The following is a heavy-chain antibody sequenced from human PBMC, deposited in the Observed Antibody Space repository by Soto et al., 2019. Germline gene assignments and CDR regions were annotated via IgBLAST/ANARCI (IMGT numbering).Heavy chain of an antibody. CDR1: GYTFTSYG. CDR3: ARDINDRALGDFQH. J-gene: IGHJ1*01. Sequence: GASVKVSCKASGYTFTSYGISWVRQAPGQGLEWMGWTSAYNGNTNYAQKLQGRVTMTTDTSTSTAYMELRSLRSDDTAVYYCARDINDRALGDFQHWGQGTLVTVSS. CDR2: TSAYNGNT. D-gene: IGHD3-3*01. V-gene: IGHV1-18*01.